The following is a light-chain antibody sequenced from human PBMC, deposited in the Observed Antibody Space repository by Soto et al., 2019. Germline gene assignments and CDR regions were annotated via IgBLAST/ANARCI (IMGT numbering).Light chain of an antibody. Sequence: DIQMTQSPSSLSASVVDRVTITCRASQSISSYLNWYQQKPGKAPKLLIYAASSLQSGVPSRFSGSGSGTDFTLTISSLQPEDFATYXXXXXXSTPITFGQGTRLEIK. CDR3: XXXXSTPIT. CDR1: QSISSY. V-gene: IGKV1-39*01. CDR2: AAS. J-gene: IGKJ5*01.